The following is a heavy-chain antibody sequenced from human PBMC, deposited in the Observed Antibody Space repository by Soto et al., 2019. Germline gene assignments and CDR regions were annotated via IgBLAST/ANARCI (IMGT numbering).Heavy chain of an antibody. CDR3: ARAPVAYCGGDCRTFDY. V-gene: IGHV3-30-3*01. J-gene: IGHJ4*02. Sequence: QVQLVESGGGVVQPGRSLRLSCAASGFTFSSYAMHWVRQAPGKGLEWVAVISYDGSNKYYADSVKGRFTISRDNAKNTLYLQMNSLRADDTAVYYCARAPVAYCGGDCRTFDYWGQGTLVTVSS. CDR1: GFTFSSYA. D-gene: IGHD2-21*02. CDR2: ISYDGSNK.